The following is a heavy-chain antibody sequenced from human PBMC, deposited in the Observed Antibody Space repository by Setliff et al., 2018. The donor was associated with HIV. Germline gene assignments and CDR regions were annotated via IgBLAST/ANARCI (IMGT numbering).Heavy chain of an antibody. CDR3: ARGGYSYGLY. CDR1: GFTFSSYA. D-gene: IGHD5-18*01. CDR2: IGAVGGPT. J-gene: IGHJ4*02. V-gene: IGHV3-23*01. Sequence: PGGSLRLSCAASGFTFSSYAMGWVRQAPGKGLEWVSTIGAVGGPTHYAESVKGRFTISRDNSKNTLYLQMNSLRAEDTAVYYCARGGYSYGLYWGQGTLVTVSS.